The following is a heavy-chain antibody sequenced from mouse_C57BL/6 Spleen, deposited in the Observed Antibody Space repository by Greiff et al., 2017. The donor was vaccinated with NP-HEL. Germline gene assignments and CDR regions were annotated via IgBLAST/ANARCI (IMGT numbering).Heavy chain of an antibody. CDR3: ARGGYYGSSYGDYFDY. Sequence: QVQLQQPGAELVMPGASVKLSCKASGYTFTSYWMHWVKQRPGQGLEWIGEIDPSDSYTNYNQKFKCKSTLTVDNSSSTAYMQLSSLTSEDSAVYYGARGGYYGSSYGDYFDYWGQGTTLTVSS. CDR2: IDPSDSYT. CDR1: GYTFTSYW. D-gene: IGHD1-1*01. J-gene: IGHJ2*01. V-gene: IGHV1-69*01.